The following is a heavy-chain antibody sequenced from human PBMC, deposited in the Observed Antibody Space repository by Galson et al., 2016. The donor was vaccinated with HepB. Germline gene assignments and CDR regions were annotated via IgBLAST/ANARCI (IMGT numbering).Heavy chain of an antibody. V-gene: IGHV1-46*01. CDR3: ARDKERWVQYNYYFGMDV. CDR1: GYTFSSYP. CDR2: ITPDNGNT. D-gene: IGHD5-24*01. Sequence: SVKVSCKASGYTFSSYPIHWVRQAPGQGLEWMGIITPDNGNTVYAQKFQGSVTMTSDTSTSTVYMEVSSLRPEHTAVYYCARDKERWVQYNYYFGMDVWGQGTTVTVSS. J-gene: IGHJ6*02.